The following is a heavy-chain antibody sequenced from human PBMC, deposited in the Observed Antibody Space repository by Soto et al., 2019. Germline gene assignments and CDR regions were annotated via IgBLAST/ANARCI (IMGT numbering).Heavy chain of an antibody. CDR1: GYTFTGYY. CDR2: INPNSGGT. J-gene: IGHJ6*02. V-gene: IGHV1-2*02. Sequence: ASVKVSCKASGYTFTGYYMHWVRQAPGQGLEWMGWINPNSGGTNYAQKFQGRVTMTRDTSISTAYMELSRLRSDDTAVYYCAFEVVAEYYYYGMDVWGQGTTVTVS. D-gene: IGHD2-15*01. CDR3: AFEVVAEYYYYGMDV.